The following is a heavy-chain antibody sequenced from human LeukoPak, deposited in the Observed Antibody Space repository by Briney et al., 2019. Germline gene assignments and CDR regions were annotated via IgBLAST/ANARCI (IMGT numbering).Heavy chain of an antibody. CDR1: GFNFRGYA. V-gene: IGHV3-23*01. CDR3: AKEVVLGETSYYYYGMDV. CDR2: ISGSGARA. D-gene: IGHD1-26*01. Sequence: GGSLRLSCAASGFNFRGYAMSWVRQAPGKGLEWVSAISGSGARAHYAESVRGRFTISRDNSQNTLHLQMNSLRAEDTAVYYCAKEVVLGETSYYYYGMDVWGQGTTVTVSS. J-gene: IGHJ6*02.